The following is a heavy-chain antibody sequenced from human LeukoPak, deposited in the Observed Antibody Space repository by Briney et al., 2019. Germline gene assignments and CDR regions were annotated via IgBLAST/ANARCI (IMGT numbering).Heavy chain of an antibody. Sequence: EASVKVSCKASGYTFTSYDINWVRQATGQGLEWMGWMNPNSGNTGYAQKFQGRVTMTRNTSISTAYMELSSLRSEDTAVYYCASAQSDIVVVPAAIGHGYYGMDVWGQGTTVTVSS. CDR2: MNPNSGNT. CDR1: GYTFTSYD. J-gene: IGHJ6*02. D-gene: IGHD2-2*01. V-gene: IGHV1-8*01. CDR3: ASAQSDIVVVPAAIGHGYYGMDV.